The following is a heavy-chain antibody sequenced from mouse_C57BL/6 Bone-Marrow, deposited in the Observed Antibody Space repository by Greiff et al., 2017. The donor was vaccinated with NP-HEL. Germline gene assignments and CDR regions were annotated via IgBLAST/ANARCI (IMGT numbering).Heavy chain of an antibody. Sequence: QVQLQQSGPGLVQPSQSLSITCTVSGFSLTSYGVHWVRQSPGKGLEWLGVMWRGGSTDYNAAFMSRLSITKDNSKSQVFFKMNSLQADDTAIYYCAKNANTMPQGYFDVWGTGTTVTVSS. CDR2: MWRGGST. J-gene: IGHJ1*03. D-gene: IGHD1-1*02. CDR1: GFSLTSYG. V-gene: IGHV2-5*01. CDR3: AKNANTMPQGYFDV.